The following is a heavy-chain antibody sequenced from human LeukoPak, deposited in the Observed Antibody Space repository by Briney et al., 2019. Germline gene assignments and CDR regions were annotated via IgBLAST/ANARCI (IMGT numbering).Heavy chain of an antibody. V-gene: IGHV3-33*01. Sequence: GGSLRLSRAASGFTFSSYGMHWVRQAPGKGLEWVAVIWYDGSNKYYADSVKGRFTISRDNSKNTLYLQMNGLRAEDTAVYYCARGGPDTAMDYYFDYWGQGTLVTVSS. CDR3: ARGGPDTAMDYYFDY. CDR2: IWYDGSNK. CDR1: GFTFSSYG. D-gene: IGHD5-18*01. J-gene: IGHJ4*02.